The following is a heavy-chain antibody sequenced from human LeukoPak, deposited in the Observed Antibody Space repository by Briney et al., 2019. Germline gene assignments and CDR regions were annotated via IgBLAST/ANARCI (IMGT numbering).Heavy chain of an antibody. V-gene: IGHV3-7*01. D-gene: IGHD6-19*01. CDR3: ARRGTIAVPVFWFDP. CDR1: GFTFTSYW. CDR2: IKQDGSEK. J-gene: IGHJ5*02. Sequence: GGSLRLSCVASGFTFTSYWMSWVRQAPGKGLEWVANIKQDGSEKYYLDSLEGRFTISRDNAKNSVYLQINRLRAEDTAVYYCARRGTIAVPVFWFDPWGQGTLVIVSS.